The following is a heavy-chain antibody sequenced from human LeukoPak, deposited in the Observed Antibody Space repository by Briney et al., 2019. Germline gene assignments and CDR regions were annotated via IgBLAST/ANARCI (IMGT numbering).Heavy chain of an antibody. CDR3: ARELEYSSSSPIDY. J-gene: IGHJ4*02. Sequence: SQTLSLTYTVSGGSISSGSYYWSWIRQPAGKGLEWIGRIYTSGSTNYNPSLKSRVTISVDTSKNQFPLKLSSVTAADTAVYYCARELEYSSSSPIDYWGQGTLVTVSS. CDR1: GGSISSGSYY. V-gene: IGHV4-61*02. CDR2: IYTSGST. D-gene: IGHD6-6*01.